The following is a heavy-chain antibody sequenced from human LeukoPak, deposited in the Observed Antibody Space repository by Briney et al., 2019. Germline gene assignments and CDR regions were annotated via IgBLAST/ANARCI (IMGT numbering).Heavy chain of an antibody. CDR3: ARRILITIFGVVTVDAFDI. J-gene: IGHJ3*02. CDR1: GGSFSGYY. CDR2: INHSGST. D-gene: IGHD3-3*01. V-gene: IGHV4-34*01. Sequence: PSETLSLTCAVYGGSFSGYYWSWIRQPPGKGLEWIGEINHSGSTNYNPSLKSRVTISVDTSKNQFSLKLSSVTAADTAVYYCARRILITIFGVVTVDAFDIWGQGTMVTVSS.